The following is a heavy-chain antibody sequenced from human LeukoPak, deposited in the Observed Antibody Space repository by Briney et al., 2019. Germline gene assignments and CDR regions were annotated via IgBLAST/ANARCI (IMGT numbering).Heavy chain of an antibody. Sequence: ASVKVSCKASGYTFTSYDINWVRQATGQGLERMGWMNPNSGNTGYAQKFQGRVTMTRNTSISTAYMELSSLRSEDTAVYYCATRRLWFGELGNWFDPWGQGTLVTVSS. CDR2: MNPNSGNT. CDR1: GYTFTSYD. V-gene: IGHV1-8*01. J-gene: IGHJ5*02. D-gene: IGHD3-10*01. CDR3: ATRRLWFGELGNWFDP.